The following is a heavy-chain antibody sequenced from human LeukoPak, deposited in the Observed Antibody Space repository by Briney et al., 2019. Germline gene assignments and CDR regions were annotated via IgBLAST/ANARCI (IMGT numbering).Heavy chain of an antibody. J-gene: IGHJ4*02. V-gene: IGHV4-59*01. D-gene: IGHD5-12*01. CDR3: VRVGGYGGYGDY. Sequence: SETLSLTCTVSGGSISSYYWSWIRQPPGKGLEWIGYIYYSGSTNYNPSLKSRVTISVDTSKNQFSLKLSSVTAADTAVYYCVRVGGYGGYGDYWGQGTLVTVSS. CDR2: IYYSGST. CDR1: GGSISSYY.